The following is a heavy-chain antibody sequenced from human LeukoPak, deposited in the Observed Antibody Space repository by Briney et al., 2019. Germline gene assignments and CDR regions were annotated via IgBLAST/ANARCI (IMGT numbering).Heavy chain of an antibody. CDR2: IYYSGST. Sequence: NSSETLSLTCTVSGGSISSISYYWGWIRQPPGKGLEWIGHIYYSGSTFYNPSLKSRVTISVDTSKNQFSLKLSSVTAADTAVYYCARGVAYGYFYDYWGQGTLVTVSS. J-gene: IGHJ4*02. D-gene: IGHD5-18*01. CDR1: GGSISSISYY. V-gene: IGHV4-39*07. CDR3: ARGVAYGYFYDY.